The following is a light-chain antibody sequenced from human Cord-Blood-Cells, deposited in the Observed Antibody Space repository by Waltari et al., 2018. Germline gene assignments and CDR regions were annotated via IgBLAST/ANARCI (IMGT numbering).Light chain of an antibody. CDR3: QSYDSSNRV. CDR2: EDN. V-gene: IGLV6-57*01. J-gene: IGLJ3*02. CDR1: SGSMTSTY. Sequence: FMLTQPPSVSESPGNTVTISCTRSSGSMTSTYLQWYQQRPRSSPTTVIYEDNQRPSGVPERFSGSIDSSSNSASRTISGRKTEDEADYYCQSYDSSNRVFGGGTKLTVL.